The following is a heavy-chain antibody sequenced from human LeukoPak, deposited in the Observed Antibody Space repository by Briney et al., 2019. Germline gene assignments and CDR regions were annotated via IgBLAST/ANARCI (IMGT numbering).Heavy chain of an antibody. CDR3: ASLKNSGWGNAFHI. V-gene: IGHV3-7*01. Sequence: GGSLRLSCAASGFTFNSYWMSWVRQAPGKGLEWVANIKQDGSEKYYVDSVKGRFTISRDNAKNSLYLQMNSLRAEDTAVYYCASLKNSGWGNAFHIWGQGTMVTVSS. J-gene: IGHJ3*02. D-gene: IGHD6-19*01. CDR2: IKQDGSEK. CDR1: GFTFNSYW.